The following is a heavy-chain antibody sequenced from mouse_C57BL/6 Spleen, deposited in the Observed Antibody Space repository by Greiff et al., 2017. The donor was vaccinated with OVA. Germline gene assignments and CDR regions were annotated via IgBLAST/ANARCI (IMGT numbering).Heavy chain of an antibody. CDR3: TKGGRGDV. D-gene: IGHD1-1*02. CDR2: IDPETGGT. J-gene: IGHJ1*03. Sequence: QVQLKQSGAELVRPGASVTLSCKASGYTFTDYEMHWVKQTPVHGLEWIGAIDPETGGTAYNQKFKGKAILTADKSSSTAYMELRSLTSEDSAVYYCTKGGRGDVWGTGTTVTVSS. V-gene: IGHV1-15*01. CDR1: GYTFTDYE.